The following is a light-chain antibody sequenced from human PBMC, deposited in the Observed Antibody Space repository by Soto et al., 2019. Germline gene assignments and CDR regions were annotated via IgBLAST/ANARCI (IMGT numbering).Light chain of an antibody. CDR2: DAS. Sequence: EIVLTQSPATLSLSPGERATLSRRASQSVSSYLAWYQHKPDQAPRLLIYDASNRATGIPARFSGSGSGTDFTLTISSLEPEDFAVYYCQQRSNPLTFGGGTKVEIK. CDR1: QSVSSY. V-gene: IGKV3-11*01. CDR3: QQRSNPLT. J-gene: IGKJ4*01.